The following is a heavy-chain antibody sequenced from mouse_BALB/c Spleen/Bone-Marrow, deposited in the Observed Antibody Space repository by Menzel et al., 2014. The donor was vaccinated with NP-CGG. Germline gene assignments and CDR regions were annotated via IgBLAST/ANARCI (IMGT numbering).Heavy chain of an antibody. D-gene: IGHD2-3*01. CDR1: GFNIKDTY. V-gene: IGHV14-3*02. CDR3: ARGLLQYYYAMDY. J-gene: IGHJ4*01. CDR2: IDPANGNT. Sequence: VQLKQSGAELVKPGASVKLSCTASGFNIKDTYMHWVKQRPEQGLEWIGRIDPANGNTKYDSKFQGKATITADTSSNTAYLQLSSLTSEDTAVYYCARGLLQYYYAMDYWGQGTSVTVSS.